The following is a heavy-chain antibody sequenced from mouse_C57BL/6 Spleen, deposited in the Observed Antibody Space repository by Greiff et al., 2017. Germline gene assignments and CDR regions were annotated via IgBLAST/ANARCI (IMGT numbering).Heavy chain of an antibody. D-gene: IGHD1-1*01. CDR2: INPNYGTT. V-gene: IGHV1-74*01. Sequence: VQLQQPGAELVKPGASVKVSCKASGYTFTSYWMHWVKQRPGQGLEWIGVINPNYGTTSYNQKFKGKATLTVDQSSSTAYMQLNSLTSEDSAVYYCARSGYYYGSYWYFDVWGTGTTVTVSS. CDR1: GYTFTSYW. J-gene: IGHJ1*03. CDR3: ARSGYYYGSYWYFDV.